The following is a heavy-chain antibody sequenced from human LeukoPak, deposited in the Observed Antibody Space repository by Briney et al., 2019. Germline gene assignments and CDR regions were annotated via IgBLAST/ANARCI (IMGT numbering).Heavy chain of an antibody. J-gene: IGHJ4*02. CDR1: GFTVSSTY. Sequence: GGSLRLSCAASGFTVSSTYMSWVRQAPGKGLEWVSVIYTGGSTYYADSVKGRFTISRDNSKNSLYLQMNSLRAEDTAVYYCTTILFDYGDYFDYWGQGTLVTVSS. V-gene: IGHV3-53*01. CDR3: TTILFDYGDYFDY. D-gene: IGHD4-17*01. CDR2: IYTGGST.